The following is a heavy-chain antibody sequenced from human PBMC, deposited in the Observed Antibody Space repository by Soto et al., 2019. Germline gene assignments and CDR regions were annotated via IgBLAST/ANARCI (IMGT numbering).Heavy chain of an antibody. D-gene: IGHD3-10*01. CDR3: ATSYGSGYRAFDY. CDR2: INPILSMS. V-gene: IGHV1-69*02. J-gene: IGHJ4*02. Sequence: SVKVSCKASGDTFSSYTINWVRQAPGLGLEWVGRINPILSMSNYAQKFQGRVTMTADKSTSTAYMELRSLRFEDTAIYYCATSYGSGYRAFDYWGQGALVTVSS. CDR1: GDTFSSYT.